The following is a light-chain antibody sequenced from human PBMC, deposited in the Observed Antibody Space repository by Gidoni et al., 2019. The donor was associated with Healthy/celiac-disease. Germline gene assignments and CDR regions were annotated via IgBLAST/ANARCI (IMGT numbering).Light chain of an antibody. CDR2: WES. CDR1: QSVLYSSKNKDY. V-gene: IGKV4-1*01. Sequence: DIVMTQSPDSLPVSLGERATINCKSSQSVLYSSKNKDYLACNQQKPGQPPKLRIYWESTRESGVPDRFSGSGSGTDFTLTISSLQAKDVAVYYCQKYYSTPLTFGQGTKLEIK. J-gene: IGKJ2*01. CDR3: QKYYSTPLT.